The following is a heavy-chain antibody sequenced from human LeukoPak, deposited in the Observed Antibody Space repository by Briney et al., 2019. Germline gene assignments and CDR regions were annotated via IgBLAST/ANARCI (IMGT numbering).Heavy chain of an antibody. V-gene: IGHV1-46*01. CDR1: GYTFTSYY. J-gene: IGHJ5*02. CDR3: ATRYYYGSGSYYS. D-gene: IGHD3-10*01. CDR2: INPSGGST. Sequence: ASVKVSCKASGYTFTSYYMHWVRQAPGQGLEWMGIINPSGGSTSYAQKFQGRVTMTRDMSTSTVYMEPSSLRSEDTAVYYCATRYYYGSGSYYSWGQGTLVTVSS.